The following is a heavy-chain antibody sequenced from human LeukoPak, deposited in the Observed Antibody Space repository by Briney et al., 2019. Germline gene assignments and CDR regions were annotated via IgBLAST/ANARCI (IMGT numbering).Heavy chain of an antibody. D-gene: IGHD3-10*01. CDR1: GFTFSSYG. CDR3: ATDRGYSTLDD. J-gene: IGHJ4*02. CDR2: ISYDGSNK. Sequence: GGSLRLSCAASGFTFSSYGMHWVRQAPGKGLEWVAVISYDGSNKYYADSVKGRFTISRDNSKNTLYLQMNSLRAEDTAVYYCATDRGYSTLDDWGQGTLVTVSS. V-gene: IGHV3-30*03.